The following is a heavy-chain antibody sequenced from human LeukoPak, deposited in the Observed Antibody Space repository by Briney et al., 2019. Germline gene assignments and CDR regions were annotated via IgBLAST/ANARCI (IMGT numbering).Heavy chain of an antibody. V-gene: IGHV3-23*01. Sequence: PGGSLRLSCAASGFTFSSYAMSWVRQAPGKGLEWVSAISGSGGSTYYADSVKGRFTISRDNSKNTLYLQMNSLRAEDTAVYYCASRYDFWSGYPDFDYWGQGTLVTVSS. D-gene: IGHD3-3*01. CDR2: ISGSGGST. CDR3: ASRYDFWSGYPDFDY. CDR1: GFTFSSYA. J-gene: IGHJ4*02.